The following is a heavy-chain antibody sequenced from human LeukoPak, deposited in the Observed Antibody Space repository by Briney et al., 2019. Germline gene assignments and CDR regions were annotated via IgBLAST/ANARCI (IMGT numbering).Heavy chain of an antibody. J-gene: IGHJ4*02. CDR2: INHSGRT. D-gene: IGHD6-19*01. Sequence: SETLSLTCAFSAGSFSRYYWSWIRQSPGEGLDRIGDINHSGRTNYNPSLKSRVTISVDTSKNQFSLKLSSVTAADTAVYFCATRAWYYFDYWGQGTLVTVSS. V-gene: IGHV4-34*01. CDR3: ATRAWYYFDY. CDR1: AGSFSRYY.